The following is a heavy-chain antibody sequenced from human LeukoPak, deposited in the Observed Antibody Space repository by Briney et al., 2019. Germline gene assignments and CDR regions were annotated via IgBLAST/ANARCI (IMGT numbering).Heavy chain of an antibody. J-gene: IGHJ4*02. Sequence: GGSLRLSCAVSGFSFTNFWMSWVRQAPGRGLEWVANIHPEGDEKYHVESVKGRFTISRDNTKNLLFLQMNGLRVEDTAVYYCARGDAFSGDHWGQGTLVTVSS. V-gene: IGHV3-7*04. CDR2: IHPEGDEK. CDR3: ARGDAFSGDH. CDR1: GFSFTNFW.